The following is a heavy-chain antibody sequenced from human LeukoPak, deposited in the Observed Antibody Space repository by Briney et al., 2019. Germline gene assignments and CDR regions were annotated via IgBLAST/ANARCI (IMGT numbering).Heavy chain of an antibody. D-gene: IGHD1-1*01. CDR2: INPNSGGT. CDR1: GYTFINYN. J-gene: IGHJ5*02. CDR3: ARILLERRGWSGNWFDP. Sequence: ASVKVSCKASGYTFINYNINWVRQATGQGLEWMGWINPNSGGTNYAQKFQGRVTMTRDTSISTAYMELSRLRSDDTAVYYCARILLERRGWSGNWFDPWGQGTLVTVSS. V-gene: IGHV1-2*02.